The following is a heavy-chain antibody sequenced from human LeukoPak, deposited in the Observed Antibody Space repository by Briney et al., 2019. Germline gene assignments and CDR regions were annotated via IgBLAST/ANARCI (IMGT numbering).Heavy chain of an antibody. V-gene: IGHV1-46*01. CDR1: GYTFTSYY. CDR3: ARDLEGCSSTSCYGLRFDP. J-gene: IGHJ5*02. CDR2: INPSGGST. Sequence: GASVKVSCKASGYTFTSYYMHWVRQAPGQGLEWMGIINPSGGSTSYAQKFQGRVTMTRDTSTTTVYMELSSLRSEDTAVYYCARDLEGCSSTSCYGLRFDPWGQGTMVTVSS. D-gene: IGHD2-2*01.